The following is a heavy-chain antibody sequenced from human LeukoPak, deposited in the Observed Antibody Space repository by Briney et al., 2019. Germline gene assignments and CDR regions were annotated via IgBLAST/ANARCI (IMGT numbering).Heavy chain of an antibody. CDR2: INHSGST. CDR1: GGSFSGYY. CDR3: ATFDVGASNFDY. Sequence: PSETLSLTCAVYGGSFSGYYWSWIRQPPGKGLEWIGEINHSGSTNYNPSLKSRVTISVDTSKNQFSLKLSSVTAADTAVYYCATFDVGASNFDYWGQGTLVTVSS. J-gene: IGHJ4*02. V-gene: IGHV4-34*01. D-gene: IGHD1-26*01.